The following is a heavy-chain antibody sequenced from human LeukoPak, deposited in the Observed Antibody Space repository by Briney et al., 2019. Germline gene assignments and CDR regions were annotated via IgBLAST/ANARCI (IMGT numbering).Heavy chain of an antibody. Sequence: PGGSLRLSCAAPGFTFSSYAMHWVRQAPGKGLEWVAVISYDGSNKYYADSVKGRFTISRDNSKNTLYLQMNSLRAEDTAVYYCITVTPGDFDYWGQGTLVTVSS. CDR3: ITVTPGDFDY. D-gene: IGHD4-17*01. J-gene: IGHJ4*02. CDR2: ISYDGSNK. CDR1: GFTFSSYA. V-gene: IGHV3-30-3*01.